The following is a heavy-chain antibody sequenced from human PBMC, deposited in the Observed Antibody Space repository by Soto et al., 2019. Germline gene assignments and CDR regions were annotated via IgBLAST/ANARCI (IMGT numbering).Heavy chain of an antibody. J-gene: IGHJ4*02. CDR2: IDYSGRT. CDR3: VRLRGLGVVSPYFDY. Sequence: SEPLSLTCNYSGFTIRTRCSQRGLIRQPPGKGLEWIGSIDYSGRTHYNPSLMSRVTISVDTSRNKFSLELSSVTAADTTVSYCVRLRGLGVVSPYFDYWGQG. V-gene: IGHV4-39*01. D-gene: IGHD2-15*01. CDR1: GFTIRTRCSQ.